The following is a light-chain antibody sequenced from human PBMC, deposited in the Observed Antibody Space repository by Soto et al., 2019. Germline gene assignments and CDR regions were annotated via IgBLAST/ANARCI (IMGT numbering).Light chain of an antibody. Sequence: EVVLTQSPGTLSLSPGERGTLSCRASQSVGSNYLAWYQHKPGQAPRLLMYSASLRATGIPARFSGSGSGTQFTLTISSLQSEDFGIYYCQHNNNWPPEGTFGPGTKVDIK. J-gene: IGKJ3*01. CDR2: SAS. CDR3: QHNNNWPPEGT. CDR1: QSVGSN. V-gene: IGKV3-15*01.